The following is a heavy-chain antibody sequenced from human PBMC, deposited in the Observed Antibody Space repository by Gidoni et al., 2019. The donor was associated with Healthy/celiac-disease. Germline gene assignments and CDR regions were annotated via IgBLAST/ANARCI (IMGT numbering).Heavy chain of an antibody. CDR1: GGSVSSGSYY. CDR2: IYYSGST. Sequence: QVQLQESGPGLVKPSETLSLTCTVSGGSVSSGSYYWNWIRQPPGKGLEWIGYIYYSGSTNYNPSLKSRVTISVDPSKNQFSLKLSSVTAADTAVYYCARESDPYYDFWIRTKGWFDPWGQGTLVTVSS. J-gene: IGHJ5*02. D-gene: IGHD3-3*01. V-gene: IGHV4-61*01. CDR3: ARESDPYYDFWIRTKGWFDP.